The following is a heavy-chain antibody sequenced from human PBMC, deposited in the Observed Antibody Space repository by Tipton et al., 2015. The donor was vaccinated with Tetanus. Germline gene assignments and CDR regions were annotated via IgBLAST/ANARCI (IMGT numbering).Heavy chain of an antibody. V-gene: IGHV3-11*04. Sequence: SLRLSCAASGFTFSDHYMSWIRQAPGKGLEWVSYISSSGTTIYYADSVKGRFTISRDNAKNTLYLQMNSLRAEDTAVYYCARVGYCSSGICYSPDYYYGMDVWGQGATVTVSS. CDR1: GFTFSDHY. J-gene: IGHJ6*02. D-gene: IGHD2-15*01. CDR3: ARVGYCSSGICYSPDYYYGMDV. CDR2: ISSSGTTI.